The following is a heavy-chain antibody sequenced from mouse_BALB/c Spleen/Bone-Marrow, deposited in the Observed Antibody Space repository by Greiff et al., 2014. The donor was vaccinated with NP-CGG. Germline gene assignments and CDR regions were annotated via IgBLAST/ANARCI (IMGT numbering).Heavy chain of an antibody. V-gene: IGHV1-67*01. Sequence: QVQLQQSGPELVSPGVSVKISCKASGYTFTDYAIHWVKQSHSKRLEWIGIISTYSGNTNYNQKFKGKATMTVDKSSSTAYMELARLTSEDSAIYYCARDISGYVRAMDHWGQGTSVTVSS. D-gene: IGHD3-2*01. CDR3: ARDISGYVRAMDH. CDR2: ISTYSGNT. CDR1: GYTFTDYA. J-gene: IGHJ4*01.